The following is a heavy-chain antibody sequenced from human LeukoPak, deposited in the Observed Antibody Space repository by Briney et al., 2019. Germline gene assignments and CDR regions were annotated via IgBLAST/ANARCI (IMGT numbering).Heavy chain of an antibody. D-gene: IGHD4-17*01. J-gene: IGHJ4*02. CDR1: GFTFFTYS. Sequence: GMSLRLSCAASGFTFFTYSMHWVRQAPGKGLEWVAFIRYDGSNKYYADSVKGRFTISRDNSKNTLYLQMNSLRAEDTAVYYCAKDLDGDYGHWGQGTLVTVSS. CDR3: AKDLDGDYGH. CDR2: IRYDGSNK. V-gene: IGHV3-30*02.